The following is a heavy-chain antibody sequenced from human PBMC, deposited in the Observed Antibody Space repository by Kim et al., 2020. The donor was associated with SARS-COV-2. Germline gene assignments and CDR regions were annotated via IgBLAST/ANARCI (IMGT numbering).Heavy chain of an antibody. J-gene: IGHJ4*02. V-gene: IGHV3-33*06. Sequence: VKGRFTIPSENSKNTLYLQMNNLRPEDTALYYCAKERRKYCSGGSCHLEYWGQGTLVTVSS. D-gene: IGHD2-15*01. CDR3: AKERRKYCSGGSCHLEY.